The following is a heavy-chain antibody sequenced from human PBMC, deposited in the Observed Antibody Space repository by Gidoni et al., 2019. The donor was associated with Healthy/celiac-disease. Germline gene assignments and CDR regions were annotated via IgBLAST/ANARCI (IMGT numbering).Heavy chain of an antibody. Sequence: EVQLVESGGVVVQPGGSLRHSCEAAGFTFDDYTMHWVRQAPGKGLEWVSLISWDGGSTYYADSVKGRFTISRDNSKNSLYLQMNSLRTEDTSLYYCAKDISGSLDYWGQGTLVTVSS. CDR3: AKDISGSLDY. V-gene: IGHV3-43*01. J-gene: IGHJ4*02. CDR2: ISWDGGST. CDR1: GFTFDDYT. D-gene: IGHD3-22*01.